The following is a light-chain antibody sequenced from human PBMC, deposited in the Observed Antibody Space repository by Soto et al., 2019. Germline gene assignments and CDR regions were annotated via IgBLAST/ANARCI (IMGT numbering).Light chain of an antibody. CDR1: QSVSNW. Sequence: DIQMTQSPSTLSASVGDRVTITCRASQSVSNWLAWYQQKPGKAPKVLIYDASTLQSGVPSRFSGSGSGTEFTLTITSLKHDDFATYYCQQYNGYRTFGQGTKVDI. V-gene: IGKV1-5*01. CDR3: QQYNGYRT. CDR2: DAS. J-gene: IGKJ1*01.